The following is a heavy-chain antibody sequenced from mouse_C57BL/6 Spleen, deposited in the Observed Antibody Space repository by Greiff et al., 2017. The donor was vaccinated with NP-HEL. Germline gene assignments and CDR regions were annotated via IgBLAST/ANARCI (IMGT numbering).Heavy chain of an antibody. CDR2: ISSGGSYT. D-gene: IGHD2-2*01. CDR3: ASTMVTTGYYAMDY. J-gene: IGHJ4*01. V-gene: IGHV5-6*02. Sequence: EVMLVESGGDLVKPGGSLKLSCAASGFTFSSYGMSWVRQTPDKRLEWVATISSGGSYTYYPDSVKGRFTISRDNAKNTLYLQMSSLKSEDTTMYYCASTMVTTGYYAMDYWGQRTSVTVSS. CDR1: GFTFSSYG.